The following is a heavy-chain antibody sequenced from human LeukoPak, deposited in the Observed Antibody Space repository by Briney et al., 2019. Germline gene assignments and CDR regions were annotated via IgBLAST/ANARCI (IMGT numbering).Heavy chain of an antibody. V-gene: IGHV4-59*01. J-gene: IGHJ4*02. CDR2: IYYSGST. D-gene: IGHD3-3*01. CDR1: GGSISSYY. Sequence: KSSETLSLTCTVSGGSISSYYWSWIRQPPGKGLEWIGYIYYSGSTNYNPSLKSRVTISVDTSKNQFSLKLSSVTAADTAVYYCARGPLGRFLEWLFLDYWGQGTLVTVSS. CDR3: ARGPLGRFLEWLFLDY.